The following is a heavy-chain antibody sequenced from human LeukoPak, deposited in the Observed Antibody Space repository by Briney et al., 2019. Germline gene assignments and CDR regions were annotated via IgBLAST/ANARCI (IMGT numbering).Heavy chain of an antibody. CDR3: ARIRDIVATIRDFDY. CDR2: ISSSSSYI. V-gene: IGHV3-21*01. Sequence: GGSLRLSCAASGFTFSSYSMNWVRQAPGKGLEWVSSISSSSSYIYYADSVKGRFTISRDNAKNSLYLQMNSLRAEDTAVYYCARIRDIVATIRDFDYWGQGTLVTVSS. J-gene: IGHJ4*02. CDR1: GFTFSSYS. D-gene: IGHD5-12*01.